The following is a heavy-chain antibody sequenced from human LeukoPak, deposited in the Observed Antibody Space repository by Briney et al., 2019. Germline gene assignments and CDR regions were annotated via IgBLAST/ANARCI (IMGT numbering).Heavy chain of an antibody. Sequence: GGSLRLSCAASGFTFSDYYMSWIRQAPGKGLEWVSYISSSGSTIYYADSVKGRFTISRDNAKNSLYLQMNSLRAEDTAVYYCARGLVVGRGMDYGMDVWGQGTTVTVSS. CDR3: ARGLVVGRGMDYGMDV. CDR2: ISSSGSTI. V-gene: IGHV3-11*01. J-gene: IGHJ6*02. CDR1: GFTFSDYY. D-gene: IGHD2-2*01.